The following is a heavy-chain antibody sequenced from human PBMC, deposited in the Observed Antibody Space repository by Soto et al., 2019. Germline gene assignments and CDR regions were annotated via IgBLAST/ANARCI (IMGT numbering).Heavy chain of an antibody. J-gene: IGHJ6*02. CDR2: IYYSGST. CDR3: ARGSVTSPPRYYYYGMDV. V-gene: IGHV4-59*01. Sequence: LSLTCTVSGGSISSYYWSWIRQPPGKGLEWIGYIYYSGSTNYNPSLKSRVTISVDTSKNQFPLKLSSVTAADTAVYYCARGSVTSPPRYYYYGMDVWGQGTTVTVSS. CDR1: GGSISSYY. D-gene: IGHD4-4*01.